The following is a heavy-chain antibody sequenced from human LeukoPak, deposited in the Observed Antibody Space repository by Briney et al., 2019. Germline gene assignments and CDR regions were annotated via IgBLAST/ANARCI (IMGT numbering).Heavy chain of an antibody. CDR2: IYPGDSDT. CDR1: GYSFTSYW. J-gene: IGHJ6*02. V-gene: IGHV5-51*01. Sequence: GESLKISCKGSGYSFTSYWIGWVRQMPGKGLEWMGIIYPGDSDTRYSPSFQGQVTISADKSISTAYLQWSSLKASDTAMYYCARYSYYDFWSGYLPLYYYYGMDVWGQGTTVTVSS. D-gene: IGHD3-3*01. CDR3: ARYSYYDFWSGYLPLYYYYGMDV.